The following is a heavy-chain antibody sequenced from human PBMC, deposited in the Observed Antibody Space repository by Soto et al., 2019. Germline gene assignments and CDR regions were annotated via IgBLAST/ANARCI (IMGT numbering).Heavy chain of an antibody. Sequence: QVQLQESGPGLVKPSETLSLTCTVSGGSISSYYWSWIRQPPGKGLEWIGYIYYSGSTNYNPSLKSRVTISVDTSKNQFSLKLSSVTAADTAVYYCARGGTMVRGVPPNDAFDTWGQGTMVTVSS. D-gene: IGHD3-10*01. CDR3: ARGGTMVRGVPPNDAFDT. V-gene: IGHV4-59*01. J-gene: IGHJ3*02. CDR2: IYYSGST. CDR1: GGSISSYY.